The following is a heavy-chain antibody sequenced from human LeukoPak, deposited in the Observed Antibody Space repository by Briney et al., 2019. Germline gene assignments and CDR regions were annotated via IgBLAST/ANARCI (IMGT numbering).Heavy chain of an antibody. D-gene: IGHD2-15*01. CDR3: ARDPRQRPYCSGGSCYQGDAFDI. J-gene: IGHJ3*02. V-gene: IGHV1-69*05. Sequence: SVKVSCKASGYTFTAYHMHWVRQAPGQGLEWMGGIIPIFGTANYAQKFQGRVTITTDESTSTAYMELSSLRSEDTAVYYCARDPRQRPYCSGGSCYQGDAFDIWGQGTMVTVSS. CDR2: IIPIFGTA. CDR1: GYTFTAYH.